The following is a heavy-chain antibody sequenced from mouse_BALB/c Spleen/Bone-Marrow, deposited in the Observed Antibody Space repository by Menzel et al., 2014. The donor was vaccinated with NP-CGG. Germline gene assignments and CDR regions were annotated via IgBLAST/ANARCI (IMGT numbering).Heavy chain of an antibody. Sequence: DVMLVESGGGLVKPGGSLKLSCAASGFTFSDYYMYWVRQTPEKRLEWVAAISDGGSYTYYPDSVKGRFTISRDNAKNNLRLQMSSLKSEDTAMYYCARGSSYFDYWGQGTTLTVSS. CDR2: ISDGGSYT. CDR3: ARGSSYFDY. D-gene: IGHD1-1*01. CDR1: GFTFSDYY. V-gene: IGHV5-4*02. J-gene: IGHJ2*01.